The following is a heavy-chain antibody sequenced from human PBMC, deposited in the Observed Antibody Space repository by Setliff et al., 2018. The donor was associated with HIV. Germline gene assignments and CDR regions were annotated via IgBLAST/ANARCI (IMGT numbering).Heavy chain of an antibody. CDR3: ARDRSNWNYGKNYMDV. V-gene: IGHV4-39*07. CDR1: GGSISSSSYY. D-gene: IGHD1-7*01. Sequence: SETLSLTCTVSGGSISSSSYYWGWIRQPPGKGLEWIGSIYYSGSTYYNPSLKSRVTISVDTSEKQFSLKLTSVTAADTAVYYCARDRSNWNYGKNYMDVWGKGTTVTV. CDR2: IYYSGST. J-gene: IGHJ6*03.